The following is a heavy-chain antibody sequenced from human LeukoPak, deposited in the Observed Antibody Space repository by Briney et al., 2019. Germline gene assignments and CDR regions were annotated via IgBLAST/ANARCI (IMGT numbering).Heavy chain of an antibody. CDR1: GFTFSSYE. Sequence: QTGGSLRLSCAASGFTFSSYEMNWVRQAPGKGLEWISYISSTGSTIYYADSMQGRFTISRDNAKNSLYLQMNSLRAEDTALYYCARDRRRGGFDYWGQGTLVTVSS. CDR3: ARDRRRGGFDY. D-gene: IGHD3-16*01. J-gene: IGHJ4*02. CDR2: ISSTGSTI. V-gene: IGHV3-48*03.